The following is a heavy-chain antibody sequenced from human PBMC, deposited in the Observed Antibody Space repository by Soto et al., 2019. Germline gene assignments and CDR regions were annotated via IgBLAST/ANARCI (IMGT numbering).Heavy chain of an antibody. CDR2: ISDSGIST. CDR1: VLSFSSSV. Sequence: GGSLRLSCDASVLSFSSSVMNWVRQPPGKGPEWVSSISDSGISTHYADSVKGRFTISRDNSKNTLYLEMNSLRGDDTAIYYCAKDRAGYGESSLDAFDIWGQGTPVTVSS. J-gene: IGHJ3*02. V-gene: IGHV3-23*01. CDR3: AKDRAGYGESSLDAFDI. D-gene: IGHD5-18*01.